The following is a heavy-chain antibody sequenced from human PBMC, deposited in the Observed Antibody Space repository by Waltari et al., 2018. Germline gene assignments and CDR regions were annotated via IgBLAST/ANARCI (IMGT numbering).Heavy chain of an antibody. V-gene: IGHV1-69*05. CDR2: IIPIFGTA. CDR1: GGTFSSYA. D-gene: IGHD5-12*01. Sequence: QVQLVQSGAEVKKPGSSVKVSCKASGGTFSSYAISWVRQAPGQGLEWMGGIIPIFGTANYAQKFQGRVTITTDESTSTAYMELSSLRSEDTAVYYCASRKMATISNYYGMDVWGQGTTVTVSS. J-gene: IGHJ6*02. CDR3: ASRKMATISNYYGMDV.